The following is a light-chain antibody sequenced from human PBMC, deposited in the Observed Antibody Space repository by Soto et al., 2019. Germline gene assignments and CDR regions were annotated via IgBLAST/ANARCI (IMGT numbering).Light chain of an antibody. CDR1: RSISRY. Sequence: DIQMTQSQSSLSASVGDRVNMTCRASRSISRYLSWYQQNPGKAPNLLIYAASSLQSGVPSRFSGAGSGTDFTLTIGNLHPEDFAIYYFKQSYSSQWTFGQGTKVEI. J-gene: IGKJ1*01. V-gene: IGKV1-39*01. CDR2: AAS. CDR3: KQSYSSQWT.